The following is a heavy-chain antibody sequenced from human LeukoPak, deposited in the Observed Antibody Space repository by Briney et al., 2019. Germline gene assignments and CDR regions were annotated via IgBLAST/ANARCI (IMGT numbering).Heavy chain of an antibody. Sequence: ASVKVSCKASGYTFTGYYMHWVRQAPGQGLEWMGRINPNSGGTSYAQKFQGRVTMTTDTSTSTAYMELRSLRSDDTAVYYCARESRDFWSGYYIAYYYYGMDVWGQGTTVTVSS. CDR2: INPNSGGT. CDR1: GYTFTGYY. CDR3: ARESRDFWSGYYIAYYYYGMDV. V-gene: IGHV1-2*06. D-gene: IGHD3-3*01. J-gene: IGHJ6*02.